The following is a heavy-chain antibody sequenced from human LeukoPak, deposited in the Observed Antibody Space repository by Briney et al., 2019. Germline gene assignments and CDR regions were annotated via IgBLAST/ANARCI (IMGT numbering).Heavy chain of an antibody. D-gene: IGHD6-19*01. CDR2: ISSSGSTI. CDR3: ATDWYSSGWGTGAFDI. Sequence: GGSLRLSCAASGFTFSSYEMNWVRQAPGKGLEWVSYISSSGSTIYYADSVKGRFTISRDNAKNSLYLQMNSLRAEDTAVYYCATDWYSSGWGTGAFDIWGQGTMVTVSS. CDR1: GFTFSSYE. V-gene: IGHV3-48*03. J-gene: IGHJ3*02.